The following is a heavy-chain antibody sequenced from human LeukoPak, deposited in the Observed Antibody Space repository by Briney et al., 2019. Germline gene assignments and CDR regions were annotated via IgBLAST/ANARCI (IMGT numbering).Heavy chain of an antibody. Sequence: PGGSLRLSCAASGFTFSSYAMHWVRQAPGKGLEWVAVISYDGSNKYYADSVKGRFTISRDNSKNTLYLQMNSLRAEDTAVYYCARDQGKWELRRLGYWGQGTLVTVSS. J-gene: IGHJ4*02. D-gene: IGHD1-26*01. CDR2: ISYDGSNK. CDR3: ARDQGKWELRRLGY. CDR1: GFTFSSYA. V-gene: IGHV3-30-3*01.